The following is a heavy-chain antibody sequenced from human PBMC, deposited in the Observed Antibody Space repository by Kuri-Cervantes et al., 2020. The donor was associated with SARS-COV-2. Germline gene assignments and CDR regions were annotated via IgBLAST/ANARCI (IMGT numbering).Heavy chain of an antibody. CDR1: GYTFTSYD. CDR2: MSPNSGNT. Sequence: ASVKVSCKASGYTFTSYDINWVRQATGQGLEWMGWMSPNSGNTGYAQKFQGRVTMTRNTAISTAYMELSSLRSEDTAVYYCASSRSITIFGVVINYYYGMDVWGQGTTVTVSS. D-gene: IGHD3-3*01. V-gene: IGHV1-8*01. J-gene: IGHJ6*02. CDR3: ASSRSITIFGVVINYYYGMDV.